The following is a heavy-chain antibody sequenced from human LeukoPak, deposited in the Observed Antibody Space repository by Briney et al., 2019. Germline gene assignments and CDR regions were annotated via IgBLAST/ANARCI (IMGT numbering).Heavy chain of an antibody. J-gene: IGHJ6*03. D-gene: IGHD3-3*01. Sequence: SETLSLTCAVSGGSISSSNWWSWVRQPPGKGLEWIGEIYHSGSTNYNPSLKSRVTISVDTSKNQFSLKLSSVTAADTAVYYCATAKKIFGVVPRYMDVWGKGTTVTVSS. CDR2: IYHSGST. CDR3: ATAKKIFGVVPRYMDV. CDR1: GGSISSSNW. V-gene: IGHV4-4*02.